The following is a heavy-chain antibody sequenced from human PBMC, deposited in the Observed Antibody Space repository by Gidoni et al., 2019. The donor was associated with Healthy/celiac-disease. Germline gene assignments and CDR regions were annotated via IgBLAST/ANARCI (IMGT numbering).Heavy chain of an antibody. CDR2: IIPILGIA. D-gene: IGHD2-2*01. Sequence: VQLVQSGSEVQKPGSSVKFSCKASGVTFRSYAISWVLQAPGQGLEWMGRIIPILGIANYAQKFQGRVTITADKSTSTAYMELSSLRSEETAVYYCARDGEGYCSSTSCYAPYYYYYMDVWGKGTTVTVSS. CDR3: ARDGEGYCSSTSCYAPYYYYYMDV. CDR1: GVTFRSYA. J-gene: IGHJ6*03. V-gene: IGHV1-69*04.